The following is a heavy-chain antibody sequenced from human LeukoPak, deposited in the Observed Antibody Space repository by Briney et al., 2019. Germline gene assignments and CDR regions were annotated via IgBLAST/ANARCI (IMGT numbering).Heavy chain of an antibody. J-gene: IGHJ6*04. D-gene: IGHD3-10*02. CDR3: AELGITMIGGV. Sequence: GRSLRLSCAASGFTFDDYVMHWVRQAPGKGLEWVSGITWDSGSIAYADSVKGRFTISRDNAKNSLYLQMNSLRAEDAAVYYCAELGITMIGGVWGKGTTVTISS. CDR2: ITWDSGSI. V-gene: IGHV3-9*01. CDR1: GFTFDDYV.